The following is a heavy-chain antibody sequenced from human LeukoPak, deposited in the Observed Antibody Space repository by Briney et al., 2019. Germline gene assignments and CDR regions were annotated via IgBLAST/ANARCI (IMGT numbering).Heavy chain of an antibody. CDR2: ISYDGSNK. CDR1: GFTFSSYA. D-gene: IGHD3-10*01. V-gene: IGHV3-30*04. CDR3: ARRTAGGSGSAFDY. Sequence: GGSLRLSCAASGFTFSSYAMHWVRQAPGQGLEWVAVISYDGSNKYYADSVKGRFTISRDNSKNTLYLQMNSLGAEDTAVYYCARRTAGGSGSAFDYWGQGTLVTVSS. J-gene: IGHJ4*02.